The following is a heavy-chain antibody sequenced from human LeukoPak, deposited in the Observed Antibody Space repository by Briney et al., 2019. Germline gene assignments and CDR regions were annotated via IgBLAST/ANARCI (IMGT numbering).Heavy chain of an antibody. J-gene: IGHJ4*02. V-gene: IGHV3-30*02. CDR3: ANTGPDQLIYLLVDN. CDR1: GFTFSSYG. CDR2: IRYDGSNK. D-gene: IGHD2-2*02. Sequence: LAGGSLRLSCAASGFTFSSYGMHWVRQAPGKGLEWVAFIRYDGSNKYYADSVKGRFTISRDNSKNTLYLQMNSLRPEDTAVYYCANTGPDQLIYLLVDNWGQGTLVTVSS.